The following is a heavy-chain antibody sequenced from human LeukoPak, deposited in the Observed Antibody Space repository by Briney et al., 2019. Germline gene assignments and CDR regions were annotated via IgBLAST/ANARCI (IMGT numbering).Heavy chain of an antibody. J-gene: IGHJ4*02. CDR1: GDSISSSTW. CDR2: IYHSGST. D-gene: IGHD6-19*01. Sequence: PSETLSLTCAVSGDSISSSTWWSWVRQPPGKGLEWIGEIYHSGSTNYNPSLKSRLTISVDKSKNQFSLKLSSVTAADTAVYYCARAGMEWLVSDYWGQGTLVTVSS. V-gene: IGHV4-4*02. CDR3: ARAGMEWLVSDY.